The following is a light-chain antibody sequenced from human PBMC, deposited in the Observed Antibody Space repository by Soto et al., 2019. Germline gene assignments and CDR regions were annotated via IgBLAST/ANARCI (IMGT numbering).Light chain of an antibody. CDR1: QGIDNY. CDR2: AAS. V-gene: IGKV1-27*01. J-gene: IGKJ4*01. Sequence: DIQMTQSPSSLSASVGDRVTITCLASQGIDNYLAWYQQKPGKAPKLLIYAASTLQSGVPSRFTGSGSGTDFTLTISSLQPEDAATYYCQKCKVAPFTFGGGTKV. CDR3: QKCKVAPFT.